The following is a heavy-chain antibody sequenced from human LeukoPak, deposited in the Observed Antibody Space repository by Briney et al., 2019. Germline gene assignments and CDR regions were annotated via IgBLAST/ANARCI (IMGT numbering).Heavy chain of an antibody. CDR2: IFYSGST. CDR3: ATSRSAVTPDFDY. J-gene: IGHJ4*02. Sequence: PSQTLSLTCTVSNGSISSGDYYWNWIPQPPGTGLEWIGYIFYSGSTYYNPSLKSRVTISVDTSKNQFSLKARSVTAAGTAVYYCATSRSAVTPDFDYWVQGTLVTVSS. D-gene: IGHD4-17*01. V-gene: IGHV4-30-4*01. CDR1: NGSISSGDYY.